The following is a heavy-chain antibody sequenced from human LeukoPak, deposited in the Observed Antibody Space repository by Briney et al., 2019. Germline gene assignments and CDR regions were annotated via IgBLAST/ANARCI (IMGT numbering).Heavy chain of an antibody. V-gene: IGHV1-18*01. Sequence: ASVKVSCKASGYTFTSYGISWVRQAPGQGLEWMGWISAYNGNTNYAQKLQGRVTMTTDTSTSIAYMELRSLRSDDTAVYYCARSNGYYYGSGSYYSDYWGQGTLVTVSS. CDR1: GYTFTSYG. CDR3: ARSNGYYYGSGSYYSDY. D-gene: IGHD3-10*01. J-gene: IGHJ4*02. CDR2: ISAYNGNT.